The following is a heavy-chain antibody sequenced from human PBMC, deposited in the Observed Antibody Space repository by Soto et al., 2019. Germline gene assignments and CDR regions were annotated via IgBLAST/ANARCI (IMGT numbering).Heavy chain of an antibody. J-gene: IGHJ4*02. V-gene: IGHV3-30*18. CDR3: AKVYSSSSQVDY. CDR1: GFTFSSYG. D-gene: IGHD6-6*01. CDR2: ISYDGSNK. Sequence: GGSLRLSCAASGFTFSSYGMHWVRQAPGKGLEWVAVISYDGSNKYYADSVKGRFTISRDNSKKTLYLQMNSLRAEDTAVYYCAKVYSSSSQVDYWGQGTMVTVSS.